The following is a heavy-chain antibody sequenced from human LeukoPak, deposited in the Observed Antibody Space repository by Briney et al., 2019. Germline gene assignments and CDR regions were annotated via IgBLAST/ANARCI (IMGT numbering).Heavy chain of an antibody. CDR3: ARDGGIMGTNYFDY. CDR2: ISWNSGSI. D-gene: IGHD3-16*01. Sequence: PGGSLRLSCAASGFTFDDYAMHWVRQAPGKGLEWVSGISWNSGSIGYADSVKGRFTISRDNAKNSLYLQMNSLRAEDTALYYCARDGGIMGTNYFDYWGQGTLVTVSS. J-gene: IGHJ4*02. CDR1: GFTFDDYA. V-gene: IGHV3-9*01.